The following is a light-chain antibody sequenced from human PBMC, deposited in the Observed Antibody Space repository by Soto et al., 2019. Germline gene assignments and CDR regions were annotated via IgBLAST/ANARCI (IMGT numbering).Light chain of an antibody. V-gene: IGKV3-20*01. CDR3: QQYGSSPPWT. Sequence: EIVLTQSPATLSSSPGETATLSCWASHSVTTHLAWFQQRPGQTPRLLIYDASTRAPGIPARFSGSGSGTDFTLTISRLAPEDFAVYYCQQYGSSPPWTFGQGTKVDIK. CDR1: HSVTTH. J-gene: IGKJ1*01. CDR2: DAS.